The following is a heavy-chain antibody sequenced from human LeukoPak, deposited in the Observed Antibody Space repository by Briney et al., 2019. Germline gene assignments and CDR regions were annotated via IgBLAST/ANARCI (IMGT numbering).Heavy chain of an antibody. V-gene: IGHV3-30*18. CDR1: GFTFSSHG. J-gene: IGHJ6*04. D-gene: IGHD6-19*01. Sequence: PGRSLRLSCAASGFTFSSHGMHWVRQGPGKGLEWVAVISFDGSKTYYADSVKGRFTISRDNSKNTLYLQMNSLRAEDTAVYYCAKGQIAVAGYYYYGMDVWGKGATVTVPS. CDR2: ISFDGSKT. CDR3: AKGQIAVAGYYYYGMDV.